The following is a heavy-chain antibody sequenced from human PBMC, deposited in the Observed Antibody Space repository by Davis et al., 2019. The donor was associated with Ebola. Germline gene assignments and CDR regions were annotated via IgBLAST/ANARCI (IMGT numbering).Heavy chain of an antibody. Sequence: PGGSLRLSCAASGFTFSDHCMDWVRQAPGKGLEWVGRIRKKVHSYTTDYAASVKGRFTISRDDSKNSLYLQMNSLQTEDTAVYYCVRRGSGSPRDPFDIWGQGTMVTVSS. CDR1: GFTFSDHC. D-gene: IGHD1-26*01. J-gene: IGHJ3*02. CDR2: IRKKVHSYTT. V-gene: IGHV3-72*01. CDR3: VRRGSGSPRDPFDI.